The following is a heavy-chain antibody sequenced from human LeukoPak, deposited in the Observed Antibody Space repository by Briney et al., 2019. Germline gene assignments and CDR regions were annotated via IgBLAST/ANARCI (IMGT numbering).Heavy chain of an antibody. CDR2: INPSGGST. D-gene: IGHD2-15*01. J-gene: IGHJ5*02. Sequence: GASVKDSFKASGYTFTSYYMHWVRQAPGQGLACMGLINPSGGSTSYAQKFQGRVTMTRDTSTSTAYMELSRLRSEDTAVYYCAREEALVVVAATSWKLNWFDPWGQGTLVTVSS. V-gene: IGHV1-46*01. CDR3: AREEALVVVAATSWKLNWFDP. CDR1: GYTFTSYY.